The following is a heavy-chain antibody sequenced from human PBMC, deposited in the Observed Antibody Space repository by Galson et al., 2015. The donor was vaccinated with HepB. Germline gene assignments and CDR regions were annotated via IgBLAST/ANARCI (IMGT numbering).Heavy chain of an antibody. CDR3: AGDADDYWFDY. J-gene: IGHJ4*02. V-gene: IGHV3-48*02. Sequence: SLRLSCAASGFSFSSYSMNWVRQAPGKGLEWVSYISISSSTRYYADSVKGRFTISRDNAKNSLYLQMSSLRDEDTAVYYCAGDADDYWFDYWGQGTLVTVSS. D-gene: IGHD4-11*01. CDR2: ISISSSTR. CDR1: GFSFSSYS.